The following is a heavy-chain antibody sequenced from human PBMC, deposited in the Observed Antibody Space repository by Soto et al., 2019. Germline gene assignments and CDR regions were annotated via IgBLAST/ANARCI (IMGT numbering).Heavy chain of an antibody. CDR3: ARADPDDYGDPYYFDY. V-gene: IGHV3-66*01. J-gene: IGHJ4*02. D-gene: IGHD4-17*01. CDR1: GFTVRSNY. Sequence: EVQLGESGGGLVQPGGSVRLSCAASGFTVRSNYMSWVRQAPGNGLGWVSVIYSGGSTYYTDSLKGRFTISRDNSNNTLYLQRNELRAEDTAVYYWARADPDDYGDPYYFDYWGQGTLVTVSS. CDR2: IYSGGST.